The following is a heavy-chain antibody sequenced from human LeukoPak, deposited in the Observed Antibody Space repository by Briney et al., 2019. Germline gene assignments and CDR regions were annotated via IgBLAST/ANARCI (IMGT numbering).Heavy chain of an antibody. CDR1: GGSISSYY. D-gene: IGHD3-9*01. CDR3: ARRNHYDILTGYYIAYFDY. J-gene: IGHJ4*02. V-gene: IGHV4-59*08. Sequence: PSETLSLTCTVSGGSISSYYWSWIRQPPGKGLEWMGYIYYSGSTNYNPSLKSRVTISVDTSKNQFSLKLSSVTAADTAVYYCARRNHYDILTGYYIAYFDYWGQGTLVTVSS. CDR2: IYYSGST.